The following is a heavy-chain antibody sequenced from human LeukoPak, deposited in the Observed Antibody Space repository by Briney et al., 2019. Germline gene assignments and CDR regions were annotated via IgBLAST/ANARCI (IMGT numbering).Heavy chain of an antibody. CDR3: ARAQYDFWSGYYRLLHFDY. CDR2: ISAYNGNT. J-gene: IGHJ4*02. D-gene: IGHD3-3*01. Sequence: ASVKVSCKASGYTFTSYGISWVRQAPGQGLEWMGWISAYNGNTNYAQKLQGRVTMTTDTSTSTAYMELRSLRPDDTAVYYCARAQYDFWSGYYRLLHFDYWGQGTLVTVSS. V-gene: IGHV1-18*01. CDR1: GYTFTSYG.